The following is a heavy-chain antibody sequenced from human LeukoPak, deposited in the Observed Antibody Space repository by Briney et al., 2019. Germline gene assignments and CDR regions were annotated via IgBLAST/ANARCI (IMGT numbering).Heavy chain of an antibody. V-gene: IGHV4-34*01. CDR3: ARDKGLHYGDEFYYYYGMDV. Sequence: PSETLSLTCAVYGGSFSGYYWSWIRQPPGKGLDWIGEINHSGSTNYNPSLKSRVTISVDTSKNQFSLKLSSVTAADTAVYYCARDKGLHYGDEFYYYYGMDVWGQGTTVTVSS. D-gene: IGHD4-17*01. CDR1: GGSFSGYY. CDR2: INHSGST. J-gene: IGHJ6*02.